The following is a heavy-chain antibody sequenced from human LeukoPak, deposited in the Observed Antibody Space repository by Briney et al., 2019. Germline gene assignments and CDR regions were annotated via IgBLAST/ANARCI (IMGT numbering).Heavy chain of an antibody. Sequence: GASVKVSCKASGYTFTGYYMHWVRQAPGQGLEWMGWINPNSGGTNYAQKFQGRVTMTRDTSISTAYMELSRLRSDDTAVYYCARKHSYGHLPFDYWGQGTLVTVSS. D-gene: IGHD5-18*01. J-gene: IGHJ4*02. CDR2: INPNSGGT. CDR1: GYTFTGYY. V-gene: IGHV1-2*02. CDR3: ARKHSYGHLPFDY.